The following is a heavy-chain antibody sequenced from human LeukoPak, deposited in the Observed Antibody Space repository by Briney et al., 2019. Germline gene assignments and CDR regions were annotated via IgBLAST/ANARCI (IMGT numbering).Heavy chain of an antibody. CDR3: ARDFPWKVTTIWFDP. CDR2: INPNSGGT. V-gene: IGHV1-2*02. Sequence: ASVKVSCKASGYTFTGYYMHWVRQAPGQGLEWMGWINPNSGGTNYAQKFQGRVTMTRDTSISTAYMELSRLRPDDTAVYYCARDFPWKVTTIWFDPWGQGTLVTVSS. CDR1: GYTFTGYY. J-gene: IGHJ5*02. D-gene: IGHD4-11*01.